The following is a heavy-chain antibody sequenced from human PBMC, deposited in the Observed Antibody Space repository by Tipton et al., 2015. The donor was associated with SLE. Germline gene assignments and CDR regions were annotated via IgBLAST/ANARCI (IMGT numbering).Heavy chain of an antibody. Sequence: LRLSCAVYGGSFSGYYWSWIRQPPGKGLEWIGEINHSGSTNYNPSLESRVTISVDTSKNQFSLKLSSVTAADTAVYYCARGGFIAYYYYYMDVWGKGTTVTVSS. V-gene: IGHV4-34*01. CDR2: INHSGST. CDR3: ARGGFIAYYYYYMDV. J-gene: IGHJ6*03. D-gene: IGHD3-16*02. CDR1: GGSFSGYY.